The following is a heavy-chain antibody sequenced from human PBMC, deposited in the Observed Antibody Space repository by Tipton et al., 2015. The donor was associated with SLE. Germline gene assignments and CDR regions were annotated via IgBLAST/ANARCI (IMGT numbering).Heavy chain of an antibody. J-gene: IGHJ4*02. D-gene: IGHD3-22*01. CDR1: GGSFSGYY. CDR2: ISPSGST. V-gene: IGHV4-4*07. Sequence: TLSLTCAVYGGSFSGYYWSWIRQPAGKGLEWIGRISPSGSTNYNPSLKSRVTMSVDTSKNQFSLRLTSVTAADTAVYFCARDLIDYDSSGYPFDYWGQGTLVTVSS. CDR3: ARDLIDYDSSGYPFDY.